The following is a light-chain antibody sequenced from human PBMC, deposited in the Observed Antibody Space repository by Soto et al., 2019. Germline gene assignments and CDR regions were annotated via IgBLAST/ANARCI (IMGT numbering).Light chain of an antibody. J-gene: IGLJ3*02. Sequence: QSVLTQPPSVSGAPGQRVTISYTGSSSNIGANYDVHWYQQLPGTAPKLLIYGNSNRPSGVPDRFSGSKSGTSASLAITGLQAEDEADYYCQSYDSSLSGWVFGGGTKLTV. CDR3: QSYDSSLSGWV. CDR1: SSNIGANYD. V-gene: IGLV1-40*01. CDR2: GNS.